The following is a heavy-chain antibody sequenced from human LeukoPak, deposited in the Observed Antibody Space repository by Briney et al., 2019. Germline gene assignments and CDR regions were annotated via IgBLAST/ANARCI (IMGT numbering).Heavy chain of an antibody. CDR1: GFTFSHYW. CDR2: IYNDGSST. CDR3: ARVRGGSGRSYAADASDI. V-gene: IGHV3-74*01. Sequence: QPGGSLRLSCAASGFTFSHYWMHWVRQAPGKGLVWVSRIYNDGSSTSYADSVKGRFTISRDNAKSTLYLQMNSLRAEDTAVYYCARVRGGSGRSYAADASDIWGQGTMVTVSS. J-gene: IGHJ3*02. D-gene: IGHD1-26*01.